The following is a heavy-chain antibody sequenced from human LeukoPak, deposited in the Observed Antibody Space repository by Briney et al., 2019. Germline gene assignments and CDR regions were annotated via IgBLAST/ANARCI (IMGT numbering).Heavy chain of an antibody. J-gene: IGHJ5*02. Sequence: SETLSLTCTVSGGSISSSSYYWGWIRQPPGKGLEWIGSIYYSGSTYYNPSLKSRVTISVDTSKNQFSLKLSSVTAADTAVYYCARLFVSVVPAAMGEPYNWFDPWGQGTLVTVSS. D-gene: IGHD2-2*01. V-gene: IGHV4-39*07. CDR1: GGSISSSSYY. CDR3: ARLFVSVVPAAMGEPYNWFDP. CDR2: IYYSGST.